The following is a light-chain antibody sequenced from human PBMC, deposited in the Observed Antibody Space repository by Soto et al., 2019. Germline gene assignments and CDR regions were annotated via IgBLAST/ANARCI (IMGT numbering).Light chain of an antibody. Sequence: EIVLTQSPGTLSLSPGERATLSCRASQSVSSSYLAWYQQKPGQAPRLLIYGASSRATGIPDRFSGSGSGTDFTRPISRLEPEDFAVYYCQQYGSSPPLTFGGGTQVEIK. V-gene: IGKV3-20*01. CDR1: QSVSSSY. CDR3: QQYGSSPPLT. CDR2: GAS. J-gene: IGKJ4*01.